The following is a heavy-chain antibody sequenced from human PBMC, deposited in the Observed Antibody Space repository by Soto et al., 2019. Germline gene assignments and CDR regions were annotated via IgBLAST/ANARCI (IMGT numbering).Heavy chain of an antibody. D-gene: IGHD6-6*01. CDR3: ARDRSNSPDFFDY. Sequence: SGTLSLTCTVSGGSISSDDYYWSWIRQPPGKGLEWIGYIYYSGRTSYNPSLKSRVTISMDTSKNQFSLKLTSVSAADTAVYYCARDRSNSPDFFDYWGQGTLVTVSS. V-gene: IGHV4-30-4*01. J-gene: IGHJ4*02. CDR2: IYYSGRT. CDR1: GGSISSDDYY.